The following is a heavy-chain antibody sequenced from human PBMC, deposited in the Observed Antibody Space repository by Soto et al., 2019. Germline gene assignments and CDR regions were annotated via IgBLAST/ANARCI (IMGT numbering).Heavy chain of an antibody. CDR3: ARGLRDFWSGYPAGH. V-gene: IGHV4-4*02. Sequence: SETLSLTCAVSSGSISSNNRWSWVRQPPGKGLEWIGEIYHSGSTNYNPSLKSRVTISIDKSKDQFSLKLSSVTAADTAVYYCARGLRDFWSGYPAGHWGQGTLVTVSS. CDR1: SGSISSNNR. CDR2: IYHSGST. J-gene: IGHJ4*02. D-gene: IGHD3-3*01.